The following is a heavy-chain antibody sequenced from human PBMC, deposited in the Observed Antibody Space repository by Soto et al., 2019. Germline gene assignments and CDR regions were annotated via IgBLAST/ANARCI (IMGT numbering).Heavy chain of an antibody. V-gene: IGHV3-74*01. J-gene: IGHJ4*02. Sequence: PGGSLRLSCTASGFTFNTHWMHWVRQAPGKGLVWVSRIYFDGITTNYADSVKGRLTVSRDNAKNTVYLHVNTLRDEETAVYYCARGGAMGVDYWGKGTLPSVSS. D-gene: IGHD1-26*01. CDR2: IYFDGITT. CDR3: ARGGAMGVDY. CDR1: GFTFNTHW.